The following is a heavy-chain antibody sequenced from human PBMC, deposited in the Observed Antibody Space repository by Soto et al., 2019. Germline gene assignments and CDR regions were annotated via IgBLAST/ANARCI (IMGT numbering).Heavy chain of an antibody. CDR2: IYDTGISGYTPST. CDR1: GGSITSSY. CDR3: ARGEDAFFYYGLDV. V-gene: IGHV4-59*01. Sequence: RSLTCTVSGGSITSSYWSWIRRPPGKGLEWIAYIYDTGISGYTPSTSYNPSLKSRVTMSVDTSKSQFSLKLTSVTAADTAVYYCARGEDAFFYYGLDVWGQGITVTVSS. J-gene: IGHJ6*02.